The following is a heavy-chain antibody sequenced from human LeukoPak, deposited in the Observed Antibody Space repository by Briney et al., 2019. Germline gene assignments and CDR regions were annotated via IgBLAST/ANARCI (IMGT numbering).Heavy chain of an antibody. CDR2: ISAYNGNT. Sequence: ASVKVSCKASGYTFTSYGISWVRQAPGQGLEWMGWISAYNGNTKYSQKLQGRVTMTTETSTSTAYMELRSLTSDDTAFYYCATLGYDSGGYPLLDYWGQGTLVTVSS. CDR1: GYTFTSYG. CDR3: ATLGYDSGGYPLLDY. V-gene: IGHV1-18*01. D-gene: IGHD3-22*01. J-gene: IGHJ4*02.